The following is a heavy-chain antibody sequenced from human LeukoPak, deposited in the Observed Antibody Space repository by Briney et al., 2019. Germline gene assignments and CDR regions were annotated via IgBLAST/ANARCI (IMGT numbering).Heavy chain of an antibody. J-gene: IGHJ4*02. CDR3: AIWTSGNY. CDR2: ISSSGSTI. D-gene: IGHD1-1*01. CDR1: GFTFSDYY. V-gene: IGHV3-11*04. Sequence: GGSLRLSCAASGFTFSDYYMSWIRQAPGKGLEWVSYISSSGSTIYYADSVKGRFTISKDNPGTSLYLDMYGLRAEDTAKYYCAIWTSGNYWGQGTLVTVSS.